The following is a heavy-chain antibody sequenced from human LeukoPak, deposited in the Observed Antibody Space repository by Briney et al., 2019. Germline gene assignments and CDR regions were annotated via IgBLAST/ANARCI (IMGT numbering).Heavy chain of an antibody. CDR1: GGSISSGGYY. D-gene: IGHD2-8*01. CDR2: IYYSGST. CDR3: ARFSNTMVYAIFDY. J-gene: IGHJ4*02. Sequence: SETLSLTCTVSGGSISSGGYYWSWIRQHPGKGLEWIGYIYYSGSTYYNPSLKSRVTISLDTSKNQFSLKLNSVTAADTAMYYCARFSNTMVYAIFDYWGQGTLVAVSS. V-gene: IGHV4-31*03.